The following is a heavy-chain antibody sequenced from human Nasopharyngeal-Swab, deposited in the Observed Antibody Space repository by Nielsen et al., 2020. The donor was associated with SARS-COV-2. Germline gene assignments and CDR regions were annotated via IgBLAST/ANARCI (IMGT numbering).Heavy chain of an antibody. D-gene: IGHD3-10*01. V-gene: IGHV4-39*01. CDR1: GGSIGSSSYY. J-gene: IGHJ4*02. Sequence: SETLSLTCTVSGGSIGSSSYYWGWIRQPPGKGLEWIGSIYYSGSTYYNPSLKSRVTISVDTSKNQFSLKLSSVTAADTAVYYCARTPSAYYYGSGPYYFDYWGQGTLVTVSS. CDR3: ARTPSAYYYGSGPYYFDY. CDR2: IYYSGST.